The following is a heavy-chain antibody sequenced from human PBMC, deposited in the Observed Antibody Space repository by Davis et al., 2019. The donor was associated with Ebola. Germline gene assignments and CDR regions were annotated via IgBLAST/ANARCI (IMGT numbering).Heavy chain of an antibody. CDR2: IYYSGST. Sequence: GSLRLSFTVAGGSISSSSYYWGWIRQPPGKGLVWIGSIYYSGSTYYNPSLKSRVTISVDTSKNQFSLKLSSVTAADTAVYYCARIVGATYFDYWGQGTLVTVSS. V-gene: IGHV4-39*01. CDR1: GGSISSSSYY. D-gene: IGHD1-26*01. J-gene: IGHJ4*02. CDR3: ARIVGATYFDY.